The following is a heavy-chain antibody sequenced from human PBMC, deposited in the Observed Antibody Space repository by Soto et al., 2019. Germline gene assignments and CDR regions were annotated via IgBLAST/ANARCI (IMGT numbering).Heavy chain of an antibody. CDR2: TYYSPIWQT. V-gene: IGHV6-1*01. CDR1: GHSVSSNGDV. J-gene: IGHJ5*02. Sequence: QVQLQQSGPGLVKPSQTLSLTCAISGHSVSSNGDVWNWIMQSPSRVHEWLGRTYYSPIWQTGYAVSVKGRRTIHPDASKNQFSLQLNSVTPEDTAMYYCSRPVGNSWLDHWGPLTLVTVS. CDR3: SRPVGNSWLDH.